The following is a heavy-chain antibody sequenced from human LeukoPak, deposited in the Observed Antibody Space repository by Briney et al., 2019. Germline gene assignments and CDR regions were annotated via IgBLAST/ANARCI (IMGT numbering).Heavy chain of an antibody. CDR1: AYTFTRYY. J-gene: IGHJ4*02. V-gene: IGHV1-46*01. Sequence: GASVKVSCKTSAYTFTRYYTHWVRQAPGHGLEWMGVISPSGSSTTYAQKFQGRVTITRNTSISTAYMELSSLRSEDTAVYYCARMGDSSSWYGLDYWGQGPLVTVSS. CDR2: ISPSGSST. D-gene: IGHD6-13*01. CDR3: ARMGDSSSWYGLDY.